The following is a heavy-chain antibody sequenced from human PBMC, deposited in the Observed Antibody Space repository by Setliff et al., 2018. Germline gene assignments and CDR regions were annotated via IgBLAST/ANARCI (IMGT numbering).Heavy chain of an antibody. Sequence: SETLSLTCAVSGYSISSGYYWTWIRQPPGRGLEWIGEINHSGSTNYNPSLKSRVTISVDTSKNQFSLNLSSVTAADTAMYYCARDYYDSRGSYAFDIWGQGTVVTVSS. CDR3: ARDYYDSRGSYAFDI. J-gene: IGHJ3*02. CDR1: GYSISSGYY. CDR2: INHSGST. D-gene: IGHD3-22*01. V-gene: IGHV4-34*01.